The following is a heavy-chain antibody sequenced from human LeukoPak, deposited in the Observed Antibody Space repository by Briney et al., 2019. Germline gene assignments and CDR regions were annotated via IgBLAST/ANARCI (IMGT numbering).Heavy chain of an antibody. CDR1: GYSFTSYW. D-gene: IGHD2-2*01. CDR2: IYPGDSDN. J-gene: IGHJ6*03. CDR3: ARLPIVVVPAAIRPYYYYMDV. Sequence: GESLKISCKGSGYSFTSYWIGWVRQMPGKGLEWMGIIYPGDSDNRYSPSFQGQVTISAHRSISTAYLQWSSLKASDTAMYYCARLPIVVVPAAIRPYYYYMDVWGKGTTVTVSS. V-gene: IGHV5-51*01.